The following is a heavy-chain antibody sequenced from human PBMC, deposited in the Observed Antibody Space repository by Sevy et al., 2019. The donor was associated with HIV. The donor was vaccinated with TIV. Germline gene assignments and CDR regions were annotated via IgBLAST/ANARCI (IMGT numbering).Heavy chain of an antibody. J-gene: IGHJ3*02. CDR3: ARVGGDLGDALDI. D-gene: IGHD2-21*02. V-gene: IGHV3-11*01. CDR2: ISSSGGTI. Sequence: GGSLRLSCAASRFSFSDYYMSWIRQAPGKGLEWVSYISSSGGTIYFADSVKARVTISRDNAKNSLYLQMNSLRAEDTAVYYCARVGGDLGDALDIWGQGTLVTVSS. CDR1: RFSFSDYY.